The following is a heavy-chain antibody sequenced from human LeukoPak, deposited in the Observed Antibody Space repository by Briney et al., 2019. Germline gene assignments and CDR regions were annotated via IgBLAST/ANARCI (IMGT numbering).Heavy chain of an antibody. CDR3: ARGVVFIAAAGGYYFDY. CDR1: GFTVSSNC. D-gene: IGHD6-13*01. J-gene: IGHJ4*02. V-gene: IGHV3-53*01. CDR2: IYSGGST. Sequence: GGSLRLSCAASGFTVSSNCMSWVRQAPGKGLEWVSVIYSGGSTYYADSVKGRFTISRDNSKNTLYLQMNSLRAEDTAVYYCARGVVFIAAAGGYYFDYWGQGTLVTVSS.